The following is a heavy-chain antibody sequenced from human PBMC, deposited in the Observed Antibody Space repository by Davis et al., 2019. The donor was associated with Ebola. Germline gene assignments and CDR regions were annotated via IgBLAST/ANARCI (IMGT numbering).Heavy chain of an antibody. CDR3: VRSNSWYGDY. D-gene: IGHD6-13*01. Sequence: ASVKVSCKASGYTFNLYGISWVRQAPGQGLEWMGWISAYNGNTNYAQRFQDRVTMTTDTSTNTAYMEVRSLRSDDTAVYYCVRSNSWYGDYWGRGTLVTVSS. CDR1: GYTFNLYG. V-gene: IGHV1-18*01. CDR2: ISAYNGNT. J-gene: IGHJ4*02.